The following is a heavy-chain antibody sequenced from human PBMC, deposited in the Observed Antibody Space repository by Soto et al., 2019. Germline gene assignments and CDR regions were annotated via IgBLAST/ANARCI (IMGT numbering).Heavy chain of an antibody. V-gene: IGHV1-69*13. Sequence: SVKVSCKASGGTFSSNTITWVRQAPGQGLEWMGGITPMFGTPNYAQKFRGRVTITADEPTSTAYMELSSLRSEDTAMYFCARDGTLYDSRAYYYLYWGQGTLVTVSS. J-gene: IGHJ4*02. D-gene: IGHD3-22*01. CDR2: ITPMFGTP. CDR3: ARDGTLYDSRAYYYLY. CDR1: GGTFSSNT.